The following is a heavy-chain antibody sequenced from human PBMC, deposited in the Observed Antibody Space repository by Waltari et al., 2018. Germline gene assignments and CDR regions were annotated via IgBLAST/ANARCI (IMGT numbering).Heavy chain of an antibody. CDR1: GYTFTGYY. CDR3: ARARRSEQWLVLPDFFDY. J-gene: IGHJ4*02. D-gene: IGHD6-19*01. Sequence: QVQLVQSGAEVKKPGASVKVSCQASGYTFTGYYMHWVRQAPGQGLEWMGRINPNSGGTNYAQKFQGRVTMTRDTSISTAYMELSRLRSDDTAVYYCARARRSEQWLVLPDFFDYWGQGTLVTVSS. V-gene: IGHV1-2*06. CDR2: INPNSGGT.